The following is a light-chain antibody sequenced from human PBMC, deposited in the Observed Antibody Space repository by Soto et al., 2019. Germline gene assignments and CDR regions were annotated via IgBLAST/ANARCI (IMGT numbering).Light chain of an antibody. CDR3: QQRSNWPLT. CDR1: QSVRSY. Sequence: EIVLTQSPANLSLSPGERATLSCRASQSVRSYLAWYQQKPGQAPRLLIYDASNRATGIPARFSGRGSGTDFTLTISSLEPEDFAVYYCQQRSNWPLTFGGVTKVEIK. V-gene: IGKV3-11*01. J-gene: IGKJ4*01. CDR2: DAS.